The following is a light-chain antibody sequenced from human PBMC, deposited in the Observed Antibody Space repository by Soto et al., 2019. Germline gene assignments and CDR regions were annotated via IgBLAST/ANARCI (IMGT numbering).Light chain of an antibody. CDR1: SGDIGSYNR. J-gene: IGLJ1*01. Sequence: QSALTQPASVSGSPGQSITISCTGTSGDIGSYNRVSWYQQHPGKAPKLIIYEVTDRPSGVSNRFSGSKSGNTASLTISGFKAEDKAEYYGSSYTNINTRACVFGTGPSSPS. CDR2: EVT. V-gene: IGLV2-14*01. CDR3: SSYTNINTRACV.